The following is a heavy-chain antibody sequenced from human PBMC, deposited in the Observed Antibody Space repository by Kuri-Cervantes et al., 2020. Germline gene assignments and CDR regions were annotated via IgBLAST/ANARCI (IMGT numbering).Heavy chain of an antibody. Sequence: SETLSLTCTVSGGSISSGGYYWSWIRQHPGKGLEWIGYIYYSGSTYYNPSLKSRVTISVDTSKNQFSLKLSSVTAADTAVYYCARADYYDSSGYYFYYGMDVWGRGTTVTVSS. CDR2: IYYSGST. V-gene: IGHV4-31*03. J-gene: IGHJ6*02. CDR3: ARADYYDSSGYYFYYGMDV. D-gene: IGHD3-22*01. CDR1: GGSISSGGYY.